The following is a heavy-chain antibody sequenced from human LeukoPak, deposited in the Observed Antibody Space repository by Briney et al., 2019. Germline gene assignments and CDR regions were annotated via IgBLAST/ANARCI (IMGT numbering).Heavy chain of an antibody. J-gene: IGHJ6*03. CDR3: ARGPAGLYYYYYYYMDV. D-gene: IGHD2-2*01. CDR1: GGTFSSYA. V-gene: IGHV1-69*13. CDR2: IIPIFGTA. Sequence: SVKVSCKASGGTFSSYAISWVRQAPGQGLEWMGGIIPIFGTANYAQKFQGRVTITADESTSTAYMELSSLRSEDTAVYYCARGPAGLYYYYYYYMDVWGKGTTVTVSS.